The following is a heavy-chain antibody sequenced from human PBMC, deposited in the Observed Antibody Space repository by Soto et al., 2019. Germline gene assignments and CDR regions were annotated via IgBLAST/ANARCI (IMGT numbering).Heavy chain of an antibody. V-gene: IGHV3-23*01. CDR3: TRWNGYSDL. D-gene: IGHD1-1*01. CDR2: VSGGSGAT. J-gene: IGHJ4*02. CDR1: GFSYSTFG. Sequence: EVQLLESGGGLVQPGGSLRLSCAVSGFSYSTFGVTWVRQAPGKGLEWVCGVSGGSGATHYRDTVGVRFTITGDESKNTVDRLMHSLRVEDTAVYYCTRWNGYSDLWGQGTLVTVSS.